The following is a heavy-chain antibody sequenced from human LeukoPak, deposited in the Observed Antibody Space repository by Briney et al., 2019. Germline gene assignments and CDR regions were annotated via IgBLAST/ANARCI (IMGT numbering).Heavy chain of an antibody. V-gene: IGHV4-39*07. J-gene: IGHJ6*03. CDR3: ARDWHGYSYGGDPTYYYYYMDV. Sequence: SETLSLTCTVSGGSISSSSYYWGWIRQPPGKGLEWIGSIYYSGNTYYNPSLKSRVTISVDTSKNQFSLKLSSVTAADTAVYYCARDWHGYSYGGDPTYYYYYMDVWGKGTTVTVSS. CDR2: IYYSGNT. D-gene: IGHD5-18*01. CDR1: GGSISSSSYY.